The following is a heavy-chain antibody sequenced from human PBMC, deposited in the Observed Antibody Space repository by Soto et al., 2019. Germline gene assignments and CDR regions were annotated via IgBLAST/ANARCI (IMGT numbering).Heavy chain of an antibody. V-gene: IGHV4-39*02. CDR1: GGSVSSSSYS. Sequence: SETLSLTCTVSGGSVSSSSYSWGWIRQSPGKGLEWIGTIYSSENTYYNPSLLSRVTISVDTSKNEFSLKLSSVTAADTAVYYCARDLREATIGFDPWGQGTLVTVSS. D-gene: IGHD5-12*01. CDR2: IYSSENT. CDR3: ARDLREATIGFDP. J-gene: IGHJ5*02.